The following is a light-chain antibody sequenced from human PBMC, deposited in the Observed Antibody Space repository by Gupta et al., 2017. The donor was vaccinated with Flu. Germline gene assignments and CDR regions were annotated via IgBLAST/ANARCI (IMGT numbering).Light chain of an antibody. CDR1: QDIRSF. J-gene: IGKJ3*01. Sequence: DIQMTQTPSSLSASVGDRVDITCRASQDIRSFLAWFQQKPGKVPKLLIYGATKLQSGVPSRFSGSGSGAVFTLTINSLQPDDVATYYCQKHDGPPFTFGPGTKVDIK. V-gene: IGKV1-27*01. CDR2: GAT. CDR3: QKHDGPPFT.